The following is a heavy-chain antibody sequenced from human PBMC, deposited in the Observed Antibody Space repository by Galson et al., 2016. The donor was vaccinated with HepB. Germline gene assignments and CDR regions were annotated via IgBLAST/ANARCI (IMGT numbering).Heavy chain of an antibody. V-gene: IGHV2-5*02. CDR1: GFSLNSYSVG. Sequence: PALVKPTQTLTLTCTFSGFSLNSYSVGVGWMRQPPGKAPEWLALIYWDDDKGYSPSLESRLSITKDTSKNQVVLTLTNMYPVDTATYYCAHSRRIAMVRGATGYYIMGGGGQGTAVTVSS. J-gene: IGHJ6*02. D-gene: IGHD3-10*01. CDR3: AHSRRIAMVRGATGYYIMGG. CDR2: IYWDDDK.